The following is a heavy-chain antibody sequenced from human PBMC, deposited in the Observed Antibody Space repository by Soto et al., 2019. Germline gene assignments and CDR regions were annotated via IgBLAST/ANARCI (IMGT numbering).Heavy chain of an antibody. CDR1: GFTFTSSA. J-gene: IGHJ4*02. V-gene: IGHV1-58*01. D-gene: IGHD5-18*01. Sequence: ASVKVSCKASGFTFTSSAVQWVRQARGQRLEWIGWIVVGSGNTNYAQKFQERVTITRDMSTSIAYMELSSLRSEDTAVYYCAASLVAMVKGSPFDYWGQGTLVTVSS. CDR2: IVVGSGNT. CDR3: AASLVAMVKGSPFDY.